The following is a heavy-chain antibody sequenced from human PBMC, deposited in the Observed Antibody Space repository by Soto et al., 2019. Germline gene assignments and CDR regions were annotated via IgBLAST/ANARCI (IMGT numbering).Heavy chain of an antibody. V-gene: IGHV1-69*01. J-gene: IGHJ4*02. CDR3: ARDLFVGVDPFRAYYYDSSGF. CDR2: IIPIFGTA. D-gene: IGHD3-22*01. CDR1: GGTFSSYA. Sequence: QVQLVQSGAEVKKPGSSVKVSCKASGGTFSSYAISWVRQAPGQGLEWMGGIIPIFGTANYAQKFQGRVTITAHDSTSLAYVEMLSLWSEVTVVESCARDLFVGVDPFRAYYYDSSGFWGQGPLVPVSS.